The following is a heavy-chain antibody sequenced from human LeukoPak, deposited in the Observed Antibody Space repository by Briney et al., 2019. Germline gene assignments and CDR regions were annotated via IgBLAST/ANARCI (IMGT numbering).Heavy chain of an antibody. CDR2: ISNDGSNK. V-gene: IGHV3-30*04. CDR1: GFTFSTYP. J-gene: IGHJ3*02. CDR3: ARVMVGLETTMIVDNDAFDI. D-gene: IGHD3-22*01. Sequence: GGSLRLSCAASGFTFSTYPMHWVRQAPGKGLEWVAVISNDGSNKYYADSVKGRFTLSRDSSKNTLYLQMNSLRTEDTAVYYCARVMVGLETTMIVDNDAFDIWGQGTMVTVSS.